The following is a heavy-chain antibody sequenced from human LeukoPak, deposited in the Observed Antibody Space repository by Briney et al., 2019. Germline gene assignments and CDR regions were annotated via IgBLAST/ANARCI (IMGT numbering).Heavy chain of an antibody. CDR3: ARSESAGRVY. J-gene: IGHJ4*02. CDR1: GGSISSGSYY. CDR2: IYTSGST. V-gene: IGHV4-61*02. Sequence: SQTLSLTCTVSGGSISSGSYYWSWIRQPAGKGLGWIGRIYTSGSTNYNPSLKSRVTISVDPSKNQFSLKLSSVTAADTAVYYCARSESAGRVYWGQGTLVTVSS. D-gene: IGHD6-13*01.